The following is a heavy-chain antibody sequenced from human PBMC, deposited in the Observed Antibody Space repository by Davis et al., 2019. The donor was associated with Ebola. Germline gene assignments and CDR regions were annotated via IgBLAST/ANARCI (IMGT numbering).Heavy chain of an antibody. J-gene: IGHJ4*02. Sequence: MPSETLSLTCTVSGDSISTYYWSWIRQAPGKGLEWIGYIYHSGSTKYNPSLKSRVTISVDTSKNQFSLKLRSVTAADTAVYYCARGTSGAEHWGQGTLATVSS. D-gene: IGHD7-27*01. CDR2: IYHSGST. CDR3: ARGTSGAEH. CDR1: GDSISTYY. V-gene: IGHV4-59*01.